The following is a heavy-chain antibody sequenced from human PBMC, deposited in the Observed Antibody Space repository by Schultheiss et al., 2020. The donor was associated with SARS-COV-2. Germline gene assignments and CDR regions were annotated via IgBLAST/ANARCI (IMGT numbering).Heavy chain of an antibody. J-gene: IGHJ3*02. CDR3: ARPYCSSTSCYTLDDAFDI. CDR1: GGSISSGGYY. D-gene: IGHD2-2*02. Sequence: SETLSLTCTVSGGSISSGGYYWSWIRQHPGKGLEWIGYIYYSGSTYYNPSLKSRVTISVDTSKNQFSLKLSSVTAADTAVYYCARPYCSSTSCYTLDDAFDIWGQGTMVTVSS. CDR2: IYYSGST. V-gene: IGHV4-31*03.